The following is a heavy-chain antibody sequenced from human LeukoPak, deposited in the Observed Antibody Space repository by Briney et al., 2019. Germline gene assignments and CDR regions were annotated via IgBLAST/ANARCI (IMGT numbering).Heavy chain of an antibody. Sequence: GGSLRLSCAASGFTVSSNYMSWVRQAPGKGLEWVSVIYRGGSTYYADSVKGRFTISRDTSKNTLYLQMNSLRAEDTAVYYCARDYGGNVFDYWGQGTLVTVSS. V-gene: IGHV3-53*01. J-gene: IGHJ4*02. D-gene: IGHD4-23*01. CDR2: IYRGGST. CDR1: GFTVSSNY. CDR3: ARDYGGNVFDY.